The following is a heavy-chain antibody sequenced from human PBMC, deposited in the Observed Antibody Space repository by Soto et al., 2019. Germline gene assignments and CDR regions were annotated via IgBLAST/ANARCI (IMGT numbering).Heavy chain of an antibody. D-gene: IGHD4-17*01. Sequence: QVHLQESGPGLVKSSETQSLTCTVAGGAISRYYWSWIRQPPGKGLEWIGYIYYSGSTNYNPSLKSRVTISVDTSKNQFSLKLSSVTAADTAVYYCARAAYDYGDFDAFDIWGQGTMVTVSS. CDR1: GGAISRYY. V-gene: IGHV4-59*01. CDR3: ARAAYDYGDFDAFDI. J-gene: IGHJ3*02. CDR2: IYYSGST.